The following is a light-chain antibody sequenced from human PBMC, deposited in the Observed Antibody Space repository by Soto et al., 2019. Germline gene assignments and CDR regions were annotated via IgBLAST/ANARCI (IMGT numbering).Light chain of an antibody. CDR2: GAS. Sequence: VCRKKRATLSCRTSQSVSSNLAWYQQKPGQAPRLLIYGASTRATGIPARFSGSWSGTEFTLTSLSLRSECFAVYYIQQYNSWAAISVGQGTRLEI. V-gene: IGKV3-15*01. J-gene: IGKJ5*01. CDR3: QQYNSWAAIS. CDR1: QSVSSN.